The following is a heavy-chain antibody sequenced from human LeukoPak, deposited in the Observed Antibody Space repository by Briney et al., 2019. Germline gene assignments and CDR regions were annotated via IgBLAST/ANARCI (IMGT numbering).Heavy chain of an antibody. Sequence: WVRQAPGKGLEWIGSIYYSGNTYYNASLKSQVSISIDTSKNQFSLKLSSVTAADTAVYYCARGDYGDYVVKYYFDYWGQGALVTVSS. CDR3: ARGDYGDYVVKYYFDY. V-gene: IGHV4-39*07. CDR2: IYYSGNT. J-gene: IGHJ4*02. D-gene: IGHD4-17*01.